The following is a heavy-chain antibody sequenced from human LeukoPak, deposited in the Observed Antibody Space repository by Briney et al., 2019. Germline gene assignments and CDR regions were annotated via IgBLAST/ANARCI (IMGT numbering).Heavy chain of an antibody. CDR1: GGSFSGYY. Sequence: SETLSLTCAVYGGSFSGYYWSWIRQPPGKGLEWIGEINHSGSTNYNPSLKSRVTISVDTSKNQYSLKLSSVTAADTAVYYCARGGLYYYGSGSYYFDYWGQGTLVTVSS. D-gene: IGHD3-10*01. CDR3: ARGGLYYYGSGSYYFDY. CDR2: INHSGST. J-gene: IGHJ4*02. V-gene: IGHV4-34*01.